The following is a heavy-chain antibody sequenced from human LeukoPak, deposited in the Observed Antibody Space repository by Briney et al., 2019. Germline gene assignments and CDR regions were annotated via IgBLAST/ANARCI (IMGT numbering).Heavy chain of an antibody. J-gene: IGHJ4*02. V-gene: IGHV3-13*01. D-gene: IGHD6-19*01. Sequence: GVSVTLFCAACGFTFRSYDMQWLRQVTGRGLVGVTAVGISGDTYYERSVKGRVTINRQIAKNSLYLQVTSLTAGDRPGYDCISGGIRVSGLDELDYWGQGALVTVSS. CDR2: VGISGDT. CDR1: GFTFRSYD. CDR3: ISGGIRVSGLDELDY.